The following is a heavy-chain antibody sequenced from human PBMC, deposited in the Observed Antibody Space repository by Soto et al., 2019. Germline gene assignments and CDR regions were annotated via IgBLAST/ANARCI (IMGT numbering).Heavy chain of an antibody. D-gene: IGHD6-13*01. V-gene: IGHV3-30*18. CDR3: AKDRAAAGPYYFHY. J-gene: IGHJ4*02. CDR1: GFTFSSYG. CDR2: ISYDGSNK. Sequence: PGGSLRLSCAASGFTFSSYGMHWVRQAPGKGLEWVAVISYDGSNKYYADSVKGRFTISRDNSKNTLYLQMNSLRAEDTAVYYCAKDRAAAGPYYFHYWCQATLVTVSS.